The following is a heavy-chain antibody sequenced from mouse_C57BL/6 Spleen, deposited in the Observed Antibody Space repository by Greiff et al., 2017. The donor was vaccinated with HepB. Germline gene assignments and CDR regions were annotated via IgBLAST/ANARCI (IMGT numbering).Heavy chain of an antibody. D-gene: IGHD3-2*02. CDR2: IHPNRGST. CDR1: GYTFTSYW. Sequence: VQLQQPGAELVKPGASVKLSCKASGYTFTSYWMHWVKQRPGQGLEWIGMIHPNRGSTNYNEKCKSKATLTVDKSSSTAYMQLSSLTSEDSAVYYCAREATEYYAMDYWGQGTSVTVSS. CDR3: AREATEYYAMDY. V-gene: IGHV1-64*01. J-gene: IGHJ4*01.